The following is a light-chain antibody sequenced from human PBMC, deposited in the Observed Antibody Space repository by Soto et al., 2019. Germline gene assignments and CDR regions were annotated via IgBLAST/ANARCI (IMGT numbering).Light chain of an antibody. CDR3: LQHNSYPRT. CDR2: AAS. CDR1: QGIRND. J-gene: IGKJ1*01. Sequence: DIQMTQSPSSLSASVGDRVTITCRARQGIRNDLGWYQQKPGKAPRRLIYAASSLPSGVPSRLSSSGSATAFTLTISSLQPADFATYDCLQHNSYPRTFGQGTKVEIK. V-gene: IGKV1-17*01.